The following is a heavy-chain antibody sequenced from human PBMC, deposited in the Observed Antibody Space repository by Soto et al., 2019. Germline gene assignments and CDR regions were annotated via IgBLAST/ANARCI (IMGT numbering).Heavy chain of an antibody. CDR3: ARLPTPTYGDQVLGWFDP. CDR1: GYSFTSYW. J-gene: IGHJ5*02. D-gene: IGHD4-17*01. Sequence: GESLKISCKGPGYSFTSYWIGWVRQMPGKGLEWMGIIYPGDSDTRYSPSFQGQVTISADKSISTAYLQWSSLKASDTAMYYCARLPTPTYGDQVLGWFDPWGQGTLVTVSS. V-gene: IGHV5-51*01. CDR2: IYPGDSDT.